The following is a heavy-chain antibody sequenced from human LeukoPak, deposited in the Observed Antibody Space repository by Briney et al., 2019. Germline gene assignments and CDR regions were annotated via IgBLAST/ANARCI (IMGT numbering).Heavy chain of an antibody. CDR2: ISGSGGNT. D-gene: IGHD3/OR15-3a*01. Sequence: GGSLRLSCAASGFTFSSYVVSWVRQAPGKGLEWVSGISGSGGNTYYADSVKGRFTISRDNSKNTLYLQMNSLRAEDTAVYYCAKGQSRTGYRPKDFDYWGQGTLVTVSS. CDR1: GFTFSSYV. V-gene: IGHV3-23*01. J-gene: IGHJ4*02. CDR3: AKGQSRTGYRPKDFDY.